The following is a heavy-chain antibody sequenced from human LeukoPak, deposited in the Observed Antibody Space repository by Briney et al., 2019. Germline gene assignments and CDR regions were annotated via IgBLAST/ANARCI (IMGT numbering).Heavy chain of an antibody. J-gene: IGHJ4*02. CDR2: IYYSGST. D-gene: IGHD6-6*01. Sequence: PSETLSLTCTVSGGSISSYYWSWIRQPPGKGLEWIGYIYYSGSTNYNPSLKSRVTISVYTSKNQFSLKLSSVSAADTAVYYCARDGGSSSYDFDYWGQGTLVTVSS. CDR1: GGSISSYY. CDR3: ARDGGSSSYDFDY. V-gene: IGHV4-59*01.